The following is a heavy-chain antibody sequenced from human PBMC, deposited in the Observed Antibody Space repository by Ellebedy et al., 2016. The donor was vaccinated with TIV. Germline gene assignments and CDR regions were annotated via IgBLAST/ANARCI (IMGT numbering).Heavy chain of an antibody. Sequence: MPSQTLSLTCTVSTVSIANYFWTSLRQPPAKPLELIGNVYYSGSTNYSPSLKSRVTISVDMSKNQFSLRLSSVTAADTAVYFGARNTPQTFYGMDVWGQGTTVTVSS. J-gene: IGHJ6*02. D-gene: IGHD2/OR15-2a*01. V-gene: IGHV4-59*01. CDR2: VYYSGST. CDR1: TVSIANYF. CDR3: ARNTPQTFYGMDV.